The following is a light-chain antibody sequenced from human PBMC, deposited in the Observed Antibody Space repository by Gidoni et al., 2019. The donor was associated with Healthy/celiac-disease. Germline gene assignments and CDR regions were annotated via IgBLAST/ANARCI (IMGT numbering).Light chain of an antibody. CDR1: SSDVGGYNY. J-gene: IGLJ2*01. Sequence: QSALTQPASVSGSPGQSITISRTGTSSDVGGYNYVAWYQQHPGKAPKLMIYDVRNRPSGVSNRFSGSKSGNTASLTISGLQAEDEADYYCSSYTSSSTLGFGGGTKLTVL. CDR3: SSYTSSSTLG. CDR2: DVR. V-gene: IGLV2-14*03.